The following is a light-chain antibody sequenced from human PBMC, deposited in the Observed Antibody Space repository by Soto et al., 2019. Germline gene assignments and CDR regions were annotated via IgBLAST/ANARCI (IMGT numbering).Light chain of an antibody. Sequence: DIQMTQSPSSLSASVGDRVTITCRASQSIRSYLNWYQQKPGKAPKLLIYAASSLKSGVPSRFSGSGSGTDFTITISSLQPEDVATYYCQQSYSTPHTFGQGTKLEIK. V-gene: IGKV1-39*01. J-gene: IGKJ2*01. CDR1: QSIRSY. CDR2: AAS. CDR3: QQSYSTPHT.